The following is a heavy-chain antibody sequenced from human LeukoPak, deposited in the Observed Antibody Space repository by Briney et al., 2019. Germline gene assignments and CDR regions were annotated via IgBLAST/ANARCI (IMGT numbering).Heavy chain of an antibody. D-gene: IGHD3-22*01. CDR2: IYYSGST. Sequence: SETLSLTCTVSGGSISSYYWSWIRQPPGKGLEWIGYIYYSGSTNYNPSLKSRVTISVDTSKNQFSLKLSSVTAADTAVYYCARERDYDSSGYPDAFDIWGQGTMVTVSS. J-gene: IGHJ3*02. CDR1: GGSISSYY. CDR3: ARERDYDSSGYPDAFDI. V-gene: IGHV4-59*12.